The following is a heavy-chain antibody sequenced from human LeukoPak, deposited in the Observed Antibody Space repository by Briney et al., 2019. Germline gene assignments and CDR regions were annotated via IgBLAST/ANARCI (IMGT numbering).Heavy chain of an antibody. CDR3: ARDPRSKAEDYYGMDV. Sequence: PGGSLRLSCAASGFTFSDYYMSWIRQAPGKGLEWVSYISSSGSTIYYADSVKGRFTISRDNAKNSLYLQMNSLRAEDTAVYYCARDPRSKAEDYYGMDVWGQGTTVTVSS. V-gene: IGHV3-11*01. CDR2: ISSSGSTI. D-gene: IGHD3-10*01. J-gene: IGHJ6*02. CDR1: GFTFSDYY.